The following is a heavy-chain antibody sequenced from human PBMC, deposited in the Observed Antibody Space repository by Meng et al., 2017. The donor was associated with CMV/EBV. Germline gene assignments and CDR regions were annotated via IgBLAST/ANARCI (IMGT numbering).Heavy chain of an antibody. Sequence: GGSLRLSCAASGFTFSDYYMSWIRQAPGKGLEWVSYISSSGSTIYYADSVKGRFTISRDNAKNSLYLQMNSLRAEDTAVYYCASFYYKYQLPENDYWGQGTLVTVSS. J-gene: IGHJ4*02. V-gene: IGHV3-11*04. CDR1: GFTFSDYY. CDR3: ASFYYKYQLPENDY. CDR2: ISSSGSTI. D-gene: IGHD2-2*01.